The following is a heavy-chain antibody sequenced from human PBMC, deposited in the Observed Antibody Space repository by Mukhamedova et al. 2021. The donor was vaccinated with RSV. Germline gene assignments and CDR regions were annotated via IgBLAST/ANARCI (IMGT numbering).Heavy chain of an antibody. Sequence: HGGSTYYNPSLKSRVTISVDTSKNQFSLKLSSVTAADPAVYYCARAESGFGELCFDYWGQGTLVTVSS. D-gene: IGHD3-10*01. V-gene: IGHV4-30-2*04. CDR3: ARAESGFGELCFDY. CDR2: HGGST. J-gene: IGHJ4*02.